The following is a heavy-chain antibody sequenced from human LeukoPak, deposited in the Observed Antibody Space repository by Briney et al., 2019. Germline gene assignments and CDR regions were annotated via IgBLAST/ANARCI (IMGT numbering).Heavy chain of an antibody. V-gene: IGHV3-11*01. CDR2: ISSSGSTI. CDR3: ARDRPIRYSYGQTPIDY. D-gene: IGHD5-18*01. Sequence: GGSLRLSCAASGFTFSDYYMSWIRQAPGKGLEWVSYISSSGSTIYYADSVKGRFTISRDNAKNSLYLRMNSLRAEDTAVYYCARDRPIRYSYGQTPIDYWGQGTLVTVSS. J-gene: IGHJ4*02. CDR1: GFTFSDYY.